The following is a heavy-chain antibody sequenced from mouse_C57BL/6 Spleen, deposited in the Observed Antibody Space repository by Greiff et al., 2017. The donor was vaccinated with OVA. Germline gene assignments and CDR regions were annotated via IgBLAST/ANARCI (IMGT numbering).Heavy chain of an antibody. CDR1: GFTFSSYA. J-gene: IGHJ2*01. Sequence: EVKLMESGGGLVKPGGSLKLSCAASGFTFSSYAMSWVRQTPEKRLEWVATISDGGSYTYYPDNVKGRFTISRDNAKNNLYLQMSHLKSEDTAMYYCARDRAYYGSSLYYFDYWGQGTTLTVSS. D-gene: IGHD1-1*01. CDR3: ARDRAYYGSSLYYFDY. V-gene: IGHV5-4*01. CDR2: ISDGGSYT.